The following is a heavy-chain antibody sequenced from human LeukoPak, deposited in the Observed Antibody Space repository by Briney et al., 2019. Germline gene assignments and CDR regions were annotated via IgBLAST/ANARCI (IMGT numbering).Heavy chain of an antibody. V-gene: IGHV3-13*01. D-gene: IGHD2-15*01. CDR2: IGTAGDT. CDR1: GFTFSSYD. CDR3: ARGRYCSGGSCYLDY. Sequence: GGSLRLSCAASGFTFSSYDMHWVRQATGKGLEWVSAIGTAGDTYYPGSVKGRFTISRENAKNSLYLQMNSLRAGDTAVYYCARGRYCSGGSCYLDYWGQGTLVTVSS. J-gene: IGHJ4*02.